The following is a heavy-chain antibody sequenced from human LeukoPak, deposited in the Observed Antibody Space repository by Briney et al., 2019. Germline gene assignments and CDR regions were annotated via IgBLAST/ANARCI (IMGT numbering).Heavy chain of an antibody. D-gene: IGHD3-3*01. J-gene: IGHJ3*02. CDR3: ARTLGTIFGVVLDAFDI. CDR1: GGSITDYY. V-gene: IGHV4-4*07. CDR2: IYTSGST. Sequence: SETLSLTCTVSGGSITDYYWIWIRQPAGKGLEWIGRIYTSGSTNYNPSLKSRVTISVDTSKNQFSLKLSSVTAADTAVYYCARTLGTIFGVVLDAFDIWGQGTMVTVSS.